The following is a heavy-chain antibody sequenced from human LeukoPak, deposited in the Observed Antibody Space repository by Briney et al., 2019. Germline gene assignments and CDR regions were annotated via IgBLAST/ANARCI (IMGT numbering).Heavy chain of an antibody. CDR3: ARWWGFDP. D-gene: IGHD2-15*01. J-gene: IGHJ5*02. CDR2: INHSGST. CDR1: GGSFSGYY. V-gene: IGHV4-34*01. Sequence: TPSETLSLTCAVYGGSFSGYYWSWIRQPPGKGLEWIGEINHSGSTNYNPSLKSRVTISVDTSKNQFSLKLSSVTAADTAVYYCARWWGFDPWGQGTLVSVSS.